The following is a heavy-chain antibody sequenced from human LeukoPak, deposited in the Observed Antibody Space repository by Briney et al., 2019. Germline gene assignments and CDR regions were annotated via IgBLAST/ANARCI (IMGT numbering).Heavy chain of an antibody. D-gene: IGHD5-18*01. Sequence: PSETLSLTCAVYGGSFSGYYWSWIRQPPGKGLEWIGEINHSGSTNYNPSLKSRVTISVDTSKNQFSLKLSSVTAADTAVYYCARAGGYSYGYGGYFDYWGQGTLVTVSS. CDR2: INHSGST. CDR1: GGSFSGYY. CDR3: ARAGGYSYGYGGYFDY. J-gene: IGHJ4*02. V-gene: IGHV4-34*01.